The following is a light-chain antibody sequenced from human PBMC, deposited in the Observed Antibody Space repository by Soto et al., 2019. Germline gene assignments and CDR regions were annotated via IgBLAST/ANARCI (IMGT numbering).Light chain of an antibody. V-gene: IGKV3-20*01. CDR3: QVYGPSPPIT. J-gene: IGKJ5*01. CDR1: QSVIGRQ. CDR2: GVS. Sequence: EIVLTQSPGPLSLSPGEMATLSSRASQSVIGRQLAWYQHKPGQAPRLLIYGVSTRATGIPDRFTGSGSGTDFTLTISRLEPEDFAVFYCQVYGPSPPITFGQGTRLEIK.